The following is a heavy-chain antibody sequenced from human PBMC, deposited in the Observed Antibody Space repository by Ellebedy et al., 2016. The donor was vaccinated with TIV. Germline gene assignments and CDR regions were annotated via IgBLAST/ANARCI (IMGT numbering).Heavy chain of an antibody. CDR2: ISGSASVT. V-gene: IGHV3-48*03. Sequence: GESLKISCAVSGFTFSSYEMNWVRQAPGKGMEWVSYISGSASVTAYTDSVKGRFTTSRDNARTSLYLQMNSLRVDDTAMYYCARSYGARTSGPWGQGTLVTVSS. CDR3: ARSYGARTSGP. J-gene: IGHJ5*02. CDR1: GFTFSSYE. D-gene: IGHD3-16*01.